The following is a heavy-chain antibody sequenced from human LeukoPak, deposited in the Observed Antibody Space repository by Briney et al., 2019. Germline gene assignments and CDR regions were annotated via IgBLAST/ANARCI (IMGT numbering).Heavy chain of an antibody. J-gene: IGHJ5*02. CDR1: GFTVSSNY. CDR2: IGGGDT. D-gene: IGHD6-19*01. V-gene: IGHV3-53*01. Sequence: GGSLRLSCAASGFTVSSNYMSWVRQAPGKGLEWVSSIGGGDTYYADSVKGRFTISRDDSKSTVFLQMNSLRAADTAIYYCAKDAVRMNGLYDWYDAWGQGTLVTVSS. CDR3: AKDAVRMNGLYDWYDA.